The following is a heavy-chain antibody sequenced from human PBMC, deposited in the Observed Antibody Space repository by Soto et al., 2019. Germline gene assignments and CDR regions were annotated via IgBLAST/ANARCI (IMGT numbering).Heavy chain of an antibody. J-gene: IGHJ4*02. CDR1: GFTFSSYG. Sequence: EVQLLESGGGLVQPGGSLRLTVAASGFTFSSYGISWIRLSPGKGLEWVSVISGGGDTTYYTPSVKGRFTISRDDFRNTLYLQMNSLRTEDTAIYYCAKLRDFVVLPAGILDYWGPGTLVTVSS. CDR3: AKLRDFVVLPAGILDY. CDR2: ISGGGDTT. V-gene: IGHV3-23*01. D-gene: IGHD2-8*01.